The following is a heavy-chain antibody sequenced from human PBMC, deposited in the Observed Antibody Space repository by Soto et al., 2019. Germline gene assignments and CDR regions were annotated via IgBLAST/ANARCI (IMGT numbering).Heavy chain of an antibody. V-gene: IGHV3-21*01. CDR2: ISSSSSYI. CDR3: ARDQLGSGWYYFDY. J-gene: IGHJ4*02. Sequence: GESLKISCAASGFTFSSYSMNWVRQAPGKGLEWVSSISSSSSYIYYADSVKGRFTISRDNAKNSLYLQMNSLRAEDTAVYYCARDQLGSGWYYFDYWGQGALVTVSS. D-gene: IGHD6-19*01. CDR1: GFTFSSYS.